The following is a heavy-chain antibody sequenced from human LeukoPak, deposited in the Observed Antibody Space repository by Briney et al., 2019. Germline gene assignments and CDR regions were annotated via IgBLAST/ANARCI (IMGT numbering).Heavy chain of an antibody. Sequence: PETLSLTCAVYGGSFSGYYWSWIRQPPGKGLEWIGEINHSGSTNYNPSLKSRVTISVDTSKNQFSLKLSSVTAADTAVYYCASKVGAKLDYWGQGTLVTVSS. D-gene: IGHD1-26*01. CDR3: ASKVGAKLDY. CDR2: INHSGST. CDR1: GGSFSGYY. J-gene: IGHJ4*02. V-gene: IGHV4-34*01.